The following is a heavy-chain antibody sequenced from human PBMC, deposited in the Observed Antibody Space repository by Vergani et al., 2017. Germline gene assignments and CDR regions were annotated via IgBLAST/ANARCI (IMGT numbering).Heavy chain of an antibody. J-gene: IGHJ5*02. CDR2: IKQDGSEK. V-gene: IGHV3-7*01. D-gene: IGHD2-2*01. CDR1: GFTFSSYW. CDR3: ARVEVAGYCSSTSCYPYNWFDP. Sequence: EVQLLESGGGLVQPGGSLRLSCAASGFTFSSYWMSWVRQAPGKGLEWVANIKQDGSEKYYVDSVKGRFTISRDNAKNSLYLQMNSLRAEDTAVYYCARVEVAGYCSSTSCYPYNWFDPWGQGTLVTVSS.